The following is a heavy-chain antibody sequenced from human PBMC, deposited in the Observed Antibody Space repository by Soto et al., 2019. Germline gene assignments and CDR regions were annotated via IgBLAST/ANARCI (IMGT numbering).Heavy chain of an antibody. CDR1: GYTLTELS. J-gene: IGHJ6*02. V-gene: IGHV1-24*01. CDR3: ATPNRIEGVVTDYYYYYGMDV. Sequence: QVQLVQSGAEVKKPGASVKVSCKVSGYTLTELSMHWVRQAPGKGLEWMGGFDPEDGETIYAQKFQGRVTMTEDTSTDTAYMELSSLRSEDTVVYYCATPNRIEGVVTDYYYYYGMDVWGQGTTVTVSS. D-gene: IGHD3-3*01. CDR2: FDPEDGET.